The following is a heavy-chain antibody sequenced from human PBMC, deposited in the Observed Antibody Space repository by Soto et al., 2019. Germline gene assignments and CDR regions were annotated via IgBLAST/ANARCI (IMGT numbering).Heavy chain of an antibody. CDR3: ARAEYRSSSSLDY. D-gene: IGHD6-6*01. CDR1: CDSSISYY. Sequence: SETLSLTCTISCDSSISYYCSWIPQPPWKGLEWIGYISYTWNTNYNPSRKSRVTISIDTSTSTVYMELSSLRSEDTDVYYCARAEYRSSSSLDYWGQGTLVTVSS. V-gene: IGHV4-59*01. J-gene: IGHJ4*02. CDR2: ISYTWNT.